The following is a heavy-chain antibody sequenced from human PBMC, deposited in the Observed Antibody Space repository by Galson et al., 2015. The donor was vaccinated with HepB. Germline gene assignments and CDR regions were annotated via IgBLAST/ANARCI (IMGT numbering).Heavy chain of an antibody. D-gene: IGHD3-10*01. CDR2: INSDGSST. CDR1: GFTFISYW. CDR3: ARVSDRELYYYYGMDV. Sequence: SLRLSCAASGFTFISYWMHWVRQAPGKGLVWVSRINSDGSSTSYADSVKGRFTISRDNAKNTLYLQMNSLRAEDTAVYYCARVSDRELYYYYGMDVWGQGTTVTVSS. V-gene: IGHV3-74*01. J-gene: IGHJ6*02.